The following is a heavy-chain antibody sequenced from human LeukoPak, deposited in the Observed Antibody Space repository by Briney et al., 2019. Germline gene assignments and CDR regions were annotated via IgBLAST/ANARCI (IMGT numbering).Heavy chain of an antibody. J-gene: IGHJ4*02. Sequence: GGSLRLSCAASGFSFGSYAMTWVRQGPGKGLEWVSVISHSGDEIYYADSVKGRFTISRDNSKNTLYLQMNSLRAEDTAVYYCARGRNYDYVWGSYRSIYYFDYWGQGTLVTVSS. D-gene: IGHD3-16*02. CDR2: ISHSGDEI. CDR3: ARGRNYDYVWGSYRSIYYFDY. V-gene: IGHV3-23*01. CDR1: GFSFGSYA.